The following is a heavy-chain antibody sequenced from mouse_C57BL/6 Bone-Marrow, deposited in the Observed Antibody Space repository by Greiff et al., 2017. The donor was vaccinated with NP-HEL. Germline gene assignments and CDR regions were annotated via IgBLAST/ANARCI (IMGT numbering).Heavy chain of an antibody. CDR2: IHPNSGST. CDR1: GYTFTSYW. J-gene: IGHJ1*03. V-gene: IGHV1-64*01. CDR3: AGYYYYGSSWYFDV. D-gene: IGHD1-1*01. Sequence: QVHVKQPGAELVKPGASVKLSCKASGYTFTSYWMHWVKQRPGQGLEWIGMIHPNSGSTNYNEKFKSKATLNVDKSSSTAYMQLSSLTSEDSAVYDCAGYYYYGSSWYFDVWGTGTTVTVSS.